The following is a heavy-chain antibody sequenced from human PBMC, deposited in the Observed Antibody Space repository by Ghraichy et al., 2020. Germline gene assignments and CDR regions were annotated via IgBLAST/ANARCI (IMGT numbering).Heavy chain of an antibody. CDR2: IRYDGSNK. V-gene: IGHV3-30*02. Sequence: GGSLRLSCAASGFTFSSYGMHWVRQAPGKGLEWVAFIRYDGSNKYYADSVKGRFTISRDNSKNTLYLQMNSLRAEDTAVYYCAKEGFYYYDSSGYYYFDYWGQGTLVTVSS. CDR3: AKEGFYYYDSSGYYYFDY. D-gene: IGHD3-22*01. CDR1: GFTFSSYG. J-gene: IGHJ4*02.